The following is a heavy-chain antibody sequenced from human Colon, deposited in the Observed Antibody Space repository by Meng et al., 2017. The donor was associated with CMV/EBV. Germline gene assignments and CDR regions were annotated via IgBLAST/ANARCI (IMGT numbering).Heavy chain of an antibody. V-gene: IGHV3-20*04. J-gene: IGHJ4*02. Sequence: GGSLRLSCRGSGFTFGDYGMSWVRQVPGKGLEWVSGIGWNGNTKGYADSVRGRFIISRDDAQNSLYLNMSRLTVDDTALYYCARDRDFWRGQHGEFEHWGQGTLVTVSS. CDR1: GFTFGDYG. D-gene: IGHD3-3*01. CDR2: IGWNGNTK. CDR3: ARDRDFWRGQHGEFEH.